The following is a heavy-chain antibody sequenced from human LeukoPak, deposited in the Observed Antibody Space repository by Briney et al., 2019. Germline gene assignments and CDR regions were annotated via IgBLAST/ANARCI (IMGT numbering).Heavy chain of an antibody. V-gene: IGHV1-69*04. CDR2: IIPVLDIS. J-gene: IGHJ4*02. D-gene: IGHD6-19*01. CDR1: GGTFSSYA. Sequence: SVKVSCKASGGTFSSYAISWVRQAPGQGLEWVGRIIPVLDISNYAQKFQGRVTVTADKSTATAYMELRSLSSDDTAVYYCARSGTGYSSGWPLFDYWGQGTLITVSS. CDR3: ARSGTGYSSGWPLFDY.